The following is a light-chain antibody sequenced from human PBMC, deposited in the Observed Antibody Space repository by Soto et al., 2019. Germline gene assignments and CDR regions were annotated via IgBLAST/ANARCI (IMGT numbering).Light chain of an antibody. Sequence: ETGMTQCPVTLSVSPGDTATLSCRASQRVSSHLAWYQQKPGQAPRLLIYAASTRATGIPVRFSGSGSETEFTLTIRSLQSEDSALYYCHQYNNWPWTFGQGTKVDIK. CDR1: QRVSSH. V-gene: IGKV3-15*01. CDR2: AAS. J-gene: IGKJ1*01. CDR3: HQYNNWPWT.